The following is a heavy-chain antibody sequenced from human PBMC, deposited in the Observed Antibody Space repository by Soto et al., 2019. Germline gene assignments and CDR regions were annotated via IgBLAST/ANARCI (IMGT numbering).Heavy chain of an antibody. CDR1: GFTFSSYA. Sequence: PGGSLRLSCAASGFTFSSYAMSWVRQAPGKGLEWVSAISGSGGSIYYADSVKGRFTISRDNSKNTLYLQMNSLRAEDTAVYYCAKELVGATRAYYFDYWGQGTQVTVSS. V-gene: IGHV3-23*01. CDR2: ISGSGGSI. J-gene: IGHJ4*02. CDR3: AKELVGATRAYYFDY. D-gene: IGHD1-26*01.